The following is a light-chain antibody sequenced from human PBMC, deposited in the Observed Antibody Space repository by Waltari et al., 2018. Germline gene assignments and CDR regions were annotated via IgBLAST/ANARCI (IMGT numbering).Light chain of an antibody. J-gene: IGKJ1*01. V-gene: IGKV3-20*01. CDR1: QAISNSY. CDR3: QQYGSPPRT. CDR2: NAS. Sequence: EIVLTQSPGTLSFSPGERATLSCRASQAISNSYLAWYQQKPGQAPRLLIYNASLRGTGIPDKFSGSGSGTDFTLTISRLEPEDFAVYYCQQYGSPPRTFGQGTKVENK.